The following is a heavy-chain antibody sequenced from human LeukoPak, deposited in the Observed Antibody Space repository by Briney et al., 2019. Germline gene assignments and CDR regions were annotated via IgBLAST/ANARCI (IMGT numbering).Heavy chain of an antibody. V-gene: IGHV1-2*06. J-gene: IGHJ4*02. D-gene: IGHD6-19*01. CDR3: ARKISGWSTYYFDY. CDR1: GYTFTGYY. CDR2: INPNSGGT. Sequence: ASVKVSCTASGYTFTGYYMHWVRQAPGQGLEWMGRINPNSGGTNYAQKFQGRVTMTRDTSISTAYMELSRLRSDDTAVYYCARKISGWSTYYFDYWGQGTLVTVSS.